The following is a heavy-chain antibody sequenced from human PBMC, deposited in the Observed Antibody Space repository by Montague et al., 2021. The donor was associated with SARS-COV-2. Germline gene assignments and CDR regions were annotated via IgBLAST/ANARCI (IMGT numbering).Heavy chain of an antibody. V-gene: IGHV4-59*08. CDR1: GASIRSYS. J-gene: IGHJ6*02. CDR2: IHDSGST. CDR3: ARHRCSDTNCYSTYYYYGVDV. Sequence: SQTQSLTYMVSGASIRSYSWSWIRQPPGKGLEWIGYIHDSGSTKYNPSLESRVTISVDTPKNQISLRLTSVSAADTAVYYCARHRCSDTNCYSTYYYYGVDVWGQGTTVTVSS. D-gene: IGHD2-2*01.